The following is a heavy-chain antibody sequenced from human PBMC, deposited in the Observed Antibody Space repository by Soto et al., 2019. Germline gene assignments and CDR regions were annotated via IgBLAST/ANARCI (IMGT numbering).Heavy chain of an antibody. J-gene: IGHJ4*02. D-gene: IGHD3-22*01. V-gene: IGHV3-48*01. CDR3: ARASITMIVVVLPDY. CDR1: GFTFSSYS. Sequence: PGGSLRLSCAASGFTFSSYSMNWVRQAPGKGLEWVSYISSSSSTIYYADSVKGRFTISRDNAKNSLYLQMNSLRAEDTAVYYCARASITMIVVVLPDYWGQGTLVTVSS. CDR2: ISSSSSTI.